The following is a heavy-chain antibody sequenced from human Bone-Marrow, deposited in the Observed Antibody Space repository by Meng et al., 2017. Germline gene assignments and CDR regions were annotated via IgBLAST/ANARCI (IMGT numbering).Heavy chain of an antibody. J-gene: IGHJ4*02. CDR2: INHSGST. D-gene: IGHD6-25*01. Sequence: SETLSLTCAVYGGSFSGYYWSWIRQPPGKGLEWIGEINHSGSTNYNPSLKSRVTISVDTSKNQFSLKLSSVTAADTAVYYCARTRALQRFDYWGQGTLVTVSS. CDR1: GGSFSGYY. V-gene: IGHV4-34*01. CDR3: ARTRALQRFDY.